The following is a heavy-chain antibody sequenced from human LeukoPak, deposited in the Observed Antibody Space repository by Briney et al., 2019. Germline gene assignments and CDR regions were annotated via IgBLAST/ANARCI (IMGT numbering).Heavy chain of an antibody. CDR2: IYRSGTT. Sequence: SETLSLTCTVSGYSISSGYYWGWIGQPPGKGLEWIGGIYRSGTTYSTPSLMSRVPVSADPSKHQFSLRLSSVTAADTAVYYCARMYCSTTSCSTVDWFDPWGQGTLVTVSS. V-gene: IGHV4-38-2*02. CDR1: GYSISSGYY. CDR3: ARMYCSTTSCSTVDWFDP. D-gene: IGHD2-2*01. J-gene: IGHJ5*02.